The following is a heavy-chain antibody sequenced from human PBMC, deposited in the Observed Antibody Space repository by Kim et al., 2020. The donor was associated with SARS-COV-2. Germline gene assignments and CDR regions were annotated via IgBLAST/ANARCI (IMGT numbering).Heavy chain of an antibody. D-gene: IGHD4-17*01. J-gene: IGHJ6*03. V-gene: IGHV1-18*01. CDR2: ISAYNGNT. CDR3: ARITYGDYVVYYYYYYMDV. Sequence: ASVKVSCKASGYTFTSYGISWVRQAPGQGLEWMGWISAYNGNTNYAQKLQGRVTMTTDTSTSTAYMELRSLRSDDTAVYYCARITYGDYVVYYYYYYMDVWGKGTTVTVSS. CDR1: GYTFTSYG.